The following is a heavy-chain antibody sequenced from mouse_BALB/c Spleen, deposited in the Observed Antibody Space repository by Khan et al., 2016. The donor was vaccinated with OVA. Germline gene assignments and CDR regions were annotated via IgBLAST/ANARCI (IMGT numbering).Heavy chain of an antibody. Sequence: VQLKESGPGLVKPSQSLSLTCTVTGYSITSGYAWNWIRQFPENKLEWMGYISYSGGTSYNPSLKSRISITREPSKNQFFLQLTSVTTEDTATYYCARGNYYGYYVDYWGQGTPRTVSS. D-gene: IGHD1-1*01. CDR2: ISYSGGT. J-gene: IGHJ2*01. V-gene: IGHV3-2*02. CDR1: GYSITSGYA. CDR3: ARGNYYGYYVDY.